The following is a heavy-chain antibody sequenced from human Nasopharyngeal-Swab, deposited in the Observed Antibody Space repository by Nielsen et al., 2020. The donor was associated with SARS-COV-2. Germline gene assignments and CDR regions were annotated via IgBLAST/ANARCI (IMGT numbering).Heavy chain of an antibody. V-gene: IGHV3-15*01. Sequence: GGSLRLSCAASGFTFSNAWMSWVRQAPGKGLEWVGRIKSKTDGGTTDYAAPVKGRFTISRDDSKNTLYLQMNSLKTEDTAVDYCTTGGVGYYDSSGYYFGYWGQGTLVTVSS. CDR2: IKSKTDGGTT. CDR3: TTGGVGYYDSSGYYFGY. CDR1: GFTFSNAW. J-gene: IGHJ4*02. D-gene: IGHD3-22*01.